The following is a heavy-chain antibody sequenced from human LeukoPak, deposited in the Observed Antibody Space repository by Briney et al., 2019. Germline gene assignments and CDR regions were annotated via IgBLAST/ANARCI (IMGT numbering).Heavy chain of an antibody. CDR1: GGSISSGSYY. CDR3: ARGSGSYYRGIDY. J-gene: IGHJ4*02. CDR2: IYTSGST. D-gene: IGHD1-26*01. V-gene: IGHV4-61*02. Sequence: PSETLSLTCTVSGGSISSGSYYWSWIRQPAGKGLEWIGRIYTSGSTNYNPSLKSRVTISVDTSKNQFSLKLSSVTAADTAIYYCARGSGSYYRGIDYWGQGTLVTVSS.